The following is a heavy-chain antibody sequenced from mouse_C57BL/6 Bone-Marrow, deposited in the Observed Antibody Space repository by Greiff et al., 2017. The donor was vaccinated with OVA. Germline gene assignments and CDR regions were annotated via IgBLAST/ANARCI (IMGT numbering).Heavy chain of an antibody. CDR3: ARWETVVPLHWYFDV. CDR2: IDPEDGET. J-gene: IGHJ1*03. Sequence: DVQLQESGAELVKPGASVKLSCTASGFNIKDYYMHWVKQRTEQGLEWIGRIDPEDGETKYAPKFQGKATITADTSSNTAYLQLSSLTSEDTAVYYCARWETVVPLHWYFDVWGTGTTVTVSS. CDR1: GFNIKDYY. V-gene: IGHV14-2*01. D-gene: IGHD1-1*01.